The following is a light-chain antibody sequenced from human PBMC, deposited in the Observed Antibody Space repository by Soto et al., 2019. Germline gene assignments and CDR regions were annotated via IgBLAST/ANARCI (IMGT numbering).Light chain of an antibody. CDR3: QQRYNWPPLT. J-gene: IGKJ4*01. V-gene: IGKV3-11*01. CDR2: DAS. Sequence: EILLTQSPATLSLSPGERATLSCRASQSVSTYLAWYQQKPGQAPRLLIYDASNRATGIPARFSGSGAGTYFTLTISSLEPEDFAVYYCQQRYNWPPLTFGGGTKVEIK. CDR1: QSVSTY.